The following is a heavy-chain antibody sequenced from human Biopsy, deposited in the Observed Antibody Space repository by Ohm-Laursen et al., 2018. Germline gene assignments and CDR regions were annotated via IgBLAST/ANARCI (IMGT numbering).Heavy chain of an antibody. CDR2: ISYDGSNE. CDR1: GFTFSNYG. CDR3: AREWIDDSSDYYSYYFDY. V-gene: IGHV3-33*01. Sequence: SLRLSCAASGFTFSNYGVDWVRQAPGKGLEWVAGISYDGSNEYYGDSVKGRFSISRDNSKNTLHPQMNSLRAEDTAVYYCAREWIDDSSDYYSYYFDYWGQGTLVTVSS. J-gene: IGHJ4*02. D-gene: IGHD3-22*01.